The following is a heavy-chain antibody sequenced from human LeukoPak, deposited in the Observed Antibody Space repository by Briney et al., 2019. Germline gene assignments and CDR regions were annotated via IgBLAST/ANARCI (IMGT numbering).Heavy chain of an antibody. CDR3: ARGSRLVRGVTSRRNYYFDY. CDR1: GYTFTSYD. Sequence: ASVKVSCKASGYTFTSYDINWVRQATGQGLEWMEWMNPNSGNTGYAQKFQGRVTMTRNTSISTAYMELSSLRSEDTAVYYCARGSRLVRGVTSRRNYYFDYWGQGTLVTVSS. D-gene: IGHD3-10*01. V-gene: IGHV1-8*01. J-gene: IGHJ4*02. CDR2: MNPNSGNT.